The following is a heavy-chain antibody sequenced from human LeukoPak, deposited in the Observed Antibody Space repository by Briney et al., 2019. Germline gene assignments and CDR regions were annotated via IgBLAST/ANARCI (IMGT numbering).Heavy chain of an antibody. CDR3: ARVAWFGVIQDAFDI. V-gene: IGHV5-10-1*01. CDR1: GYSFTSYW. D-gene: IGHD3-10*01. Sequence: GESLKISCKGSGYSFTSYWISWVRQMPGKGLEWMGRIDPSDSYTNYSPSFQGHVTISADKSISTAYLQWSSLKASDTAMYYCARVAWFGVIQDAFDIWAKGQWSPSLQ. CDR2: IDPSDSYT. J-gene: IGHJ3*02.